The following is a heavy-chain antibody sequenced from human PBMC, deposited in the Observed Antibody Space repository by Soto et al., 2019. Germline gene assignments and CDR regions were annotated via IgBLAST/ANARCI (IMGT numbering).Heavy chain of an antibody. V-gene: IGHV4-39*07. CDR1: GGSISSSSYY. CDR3: ARGPSYGDYFDY. J-gene: IGHJ4*02. Sequence: SETLSLTCTVSGGSISSSSYYWGWIRQPPGKGLEWIGSIYYSGSTYYNPSLKSRVTISVDTSKNQFSLKLSSVTAADTAVYYCARGPSYGDYFDYWGQGTLVTVSS. D-gene: IGHD4-17*01. CDR2: IYYSGST.